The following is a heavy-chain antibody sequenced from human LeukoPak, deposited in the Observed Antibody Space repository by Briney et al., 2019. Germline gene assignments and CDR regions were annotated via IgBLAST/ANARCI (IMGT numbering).Heavy chain of an antibody. J-gene: IGHJ4*02. V-gene: IGHV3-23*01. CDR2: ISGSGGST. Sequence: PGGSLRLSCAASGFTFSNNAMSWVRQAPGKGLEWVSAISGSGGSTYYADSVKGRFTISRDNSKNTLYLQMNSLRAEDTAVYYCAKAVWNVVVVAIDYWGQGTLVTVSS. CDR3: AKAVWNVVVVAIDY. CDR1: GFTFSNNA. D-gene: IGHD2-15*01.